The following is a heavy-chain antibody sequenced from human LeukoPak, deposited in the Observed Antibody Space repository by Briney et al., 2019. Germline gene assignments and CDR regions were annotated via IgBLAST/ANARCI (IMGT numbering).Heavy chain of an antibody. CDR3: ARALGYCSGGSCTRGYNWFDP. J-gene: IGHJ5*02. Sequence: SETLSLTCTVSGGSISSSDYYWGWIRQPPGKGLEWVGSIYYGGSTYYNPSLKSRVTISVDTSMNQFSLKLSFVTTADTAVYYCARALGYCSGGSCTRGYNWFDPWGQGTLVTVPS. CDR1: GGSISSSDYY. D-gene: IGHD2-15*01. CDR2: IYYGGST. V-gene: IGHV4-39*01.